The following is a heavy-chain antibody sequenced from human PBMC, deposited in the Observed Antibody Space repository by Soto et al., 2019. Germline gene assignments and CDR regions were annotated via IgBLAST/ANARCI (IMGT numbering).Heavy chain of an antibody. CDR2: IYYSGST. V-gene: IGHV4-59*01. CDR3: ARSRITMVRGVLLDYYGMDV. CDR1: GGSISSYY. D-gene: IGHD3-10*01. Sequence: SETLSLTCTVSGGSISSYYWSWIRQPPGKGLEWIGYIYYSGSTNYNPSLKSRVTISVDTSKNQFSRKLSSVTAADTAVYYCARSRITMVRGVLLDYYGMDVWGQGTTVTVSS. J-gene: IGHJ6*02.